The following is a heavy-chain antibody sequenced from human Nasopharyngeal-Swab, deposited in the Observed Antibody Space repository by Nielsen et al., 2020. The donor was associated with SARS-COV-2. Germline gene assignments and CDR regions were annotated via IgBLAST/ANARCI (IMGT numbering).Heavy chain of an antibody. V-gene: IGHV4-31*03. CDR3: ARATMIVVVIGAFDI. J-gene: IGHJ3*02. D-gene: IGHD3-22*01. Sequence: SETLSLTCTVSGGSISSGGYYWSWIRQHPGKGLEWIGYIYYSGSTYYNPSLKSRVTISVDTSKNQFSLKLSSVTAADTAVYYCARATMIVVVIGAFDIWGQGTTVTVSS. CDR1: GGSISSGGYY. CDR2: IYYSGST.